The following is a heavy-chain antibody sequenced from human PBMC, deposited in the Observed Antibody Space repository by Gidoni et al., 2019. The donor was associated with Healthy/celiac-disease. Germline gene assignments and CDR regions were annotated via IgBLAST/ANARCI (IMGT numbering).Heavy chain of an antibody. V-gene: IGHV4-39*01. D-gene: IGHD6-19*01. CDR1: GGSISRSSYS. Sequence: QLQLQESGPGLVTPSETLSLTCTVSGGSISRSSYSWGWIRQPPGKGLEWIGIICYSGSTSNTPSLKSRVPISVDTSKNQFSLKLSSVTAADTAVYYCARHLAVAGWQFDPWGQGTLVTVSS. CDR3: ARHLAVAGWQFDP. CDR2: ICYSGST. J-gene: IGHJ5*02.